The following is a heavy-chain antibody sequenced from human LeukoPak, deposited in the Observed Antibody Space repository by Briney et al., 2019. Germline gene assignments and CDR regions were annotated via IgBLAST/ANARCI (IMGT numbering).Heavy chain of an antibody. Sequence: ASVKVSCKASGYTFTSYAMNWVRQAPGQGLEWMGRTNPNNGGTNYAQKFQGRVTMTGDTSISTAYMELSSLRSDDTAVYYCTRESGSYHGNDYWGQGTLVTVSS. D-gene: IGHD1-26*01. CDR3: TRESGSYHGNDY. V-gene: IGHV1-2*06. J-gene: IGHJ4*02. CDR2: TNPNNGGT. CDR1: GYTFTSYA.